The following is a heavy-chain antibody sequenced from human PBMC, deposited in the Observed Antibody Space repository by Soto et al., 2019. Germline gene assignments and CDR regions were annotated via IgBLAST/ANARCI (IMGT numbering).Heavy chain of an antibody. CDR1: GGSFSGYY. Sequence: SETLSLTCAVYGGSFSGYYWSWIRQPPGKGLEWIGEINHSGSTNYNPSLKSRVTISVDTSKNQFSLKLSSVTTADTAVYYCARGGMNWMKYSSGWYPFDYWGQGTLVTVSS. CDR3: ARGGMNWMKYSSGWYPFDY. CDR2: INHSGST. D-gene: IGHD6-19*01. J-gene: IGHJ4*02. V-gene: IGHV4-34*01.